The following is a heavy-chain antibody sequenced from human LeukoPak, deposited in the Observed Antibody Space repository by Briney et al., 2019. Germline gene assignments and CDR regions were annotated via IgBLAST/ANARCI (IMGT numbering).Heavy chain of an antibody. D-gene: IGHD4-17*01. Sequence: GGSLRLSCAASGFTFSSYAMSWVRQAPGKWLEWVSAISGSGGSTFYADSVKGRFTISRDNSKNTLYLQMNSLRAEDTAVYYCAKCNDPMTTVTPSDYWGQGTLVTVSS. CDR2: ISGSGGST. CDR3: AKCNDPMTTVTPSDY. V-gene: IGHV3-23*01. CDR1: GFTFSSYA. J-gene: IGHJ4*02.